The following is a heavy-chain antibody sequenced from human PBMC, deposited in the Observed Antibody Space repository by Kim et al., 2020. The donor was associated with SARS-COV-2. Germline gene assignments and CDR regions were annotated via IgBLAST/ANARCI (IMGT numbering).Heavy chain of an antibody. CDR3: AKDRCRATGDSCGWFDP. V-gene: IGHV3-30*18. CDR2: ISYDASRK. CDR1: GFTFNNCG. D-gene: IGHD2-21*02. J-gene: IGHJ5*02. Sequence: GGSLRLSCAASGFTFNNCGMHWVRQAPGKGLEWVALISYDASRKFYADSVKGRFTISRDNSENTLYLQMNSLRPDDTAVYYCAKDRCRATGDSCGWFDPWGQGTLVTVSS.